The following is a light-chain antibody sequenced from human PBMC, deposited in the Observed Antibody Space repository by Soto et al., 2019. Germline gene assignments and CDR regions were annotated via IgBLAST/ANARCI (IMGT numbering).Light chain of an antibody. Sequence: QSVLTQPPSASGTPGQRVTISCSGNSYNIGSNNVNWYQHIPGTAPKLLIYNNDRRPSGVPDRFSGSKSGTSASLAISGLQSEDEAYYYCATWDDSLRGMFGGGTKLTVL. V-gene: IGLV1-44*01. J-gene: IGLJ3*02. CDR3: ATWDDSLRGM. CDR2: NND. CDR1: SYNIGSNN.